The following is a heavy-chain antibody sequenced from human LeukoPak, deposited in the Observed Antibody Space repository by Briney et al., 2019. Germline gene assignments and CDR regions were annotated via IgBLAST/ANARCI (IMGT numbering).Heavy chain of an antibody. CDR2: ISGSGGST. V-gene: IGHV3-23*01. D-gene: IGHD1-14*01. CDR1: GLTFSTSG. CDR3: AKAGPRRGDYFDY. Sequence: GGSLRLSCTASGLTFSTSGFNWVRQAPGKGLEWVSAISGSGGSTYYADSVKGRFTISRDNSKNTLYLQMNSLRAEDTAVYYCAKAGPRRGDYFDYWGQGTLVTVSS. J-gene: IGHJ4*02.